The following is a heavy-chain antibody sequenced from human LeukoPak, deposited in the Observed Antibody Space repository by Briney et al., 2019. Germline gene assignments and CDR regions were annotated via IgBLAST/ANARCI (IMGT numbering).Heavy chain of an antibody. J-gene: IGHJ3*02. CDR2: INLKSAGT. CDR1: GYTFTDYF. D-gene: IGHD2-21*01. V-gene: IGHV1-2*02. Sequence: ASVKVSCKTSGYTFTDYFMHWVRQAPGPGLEWMGWINLKSAGTNYAQKFQGRVTMTRDTSISTAYMELSSLRSDDTAVYYCARLGCGGDCYYDAFDIWGQGTRVTVSS. CDR3: ARLGCGGDCYYDAFDI.